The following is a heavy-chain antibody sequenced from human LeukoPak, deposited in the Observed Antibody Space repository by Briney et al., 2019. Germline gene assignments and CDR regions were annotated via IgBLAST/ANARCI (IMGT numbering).Heavy chain of an antibody. D-gene: IGHD1-1*01. V-gene: IGHV1-18*01. J-gene: IGHJ4*02. Sequence: ASVKVSCNASGYTFTSYAMNWVRQAPGQGLELMGWISTYNGKTNFAQKLQGRVTMTTDTSTSTADMELRSLRSDDTAVYYCAREEGTPMDYWGQGTLVTVSS. CDR2: ISTYNGKT. CDR3: AREEGTPMDY. CDR1: GYTFTSYA.